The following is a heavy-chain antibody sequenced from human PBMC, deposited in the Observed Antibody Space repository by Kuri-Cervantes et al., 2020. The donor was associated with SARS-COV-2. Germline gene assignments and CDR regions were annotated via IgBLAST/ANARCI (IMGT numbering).Heavy chain of an antibody. CDR1: GFTFSSYS. J-gene: IGHJ6*02. CDR3: ARVLGYCSSTSCSPYGMDV. CDR2: ISSSSSYI. Sequence: GESLKISCAASGFTFSSYSMNWVRQAPGKGLEWVSSISSSSSYIYYADSVKGRFTISRDNAKNSLYLQMNSLRAEDTAVYYCARVLGYCSSTSCSPYGMDVWGQGTTVTVSS. V-gene: IGHV3-21*01. D-gene: IGHD2-2*01.